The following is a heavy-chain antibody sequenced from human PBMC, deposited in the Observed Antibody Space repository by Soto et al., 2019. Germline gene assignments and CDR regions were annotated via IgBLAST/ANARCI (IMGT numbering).Heavy chain of an antibody. CDR3: ARDTRGGIAAAGTNFDY. Sequence: QSQTLSLTCAISGDSVSSNSAAWNWIRQSPSRGLEWLGRTYYRSKWYNDYAVSVKSRITINPDTSKNQFSLQLNSVTPEDTAVYYCARDTRGGIAAAGTNFDYWGRGTLVTVSS. D-gene: IGHD6-13*01. CDR2: TYYRSKWYN. J-gene: IGHJ4*02. V-gene: IGHV6-1*01. CDR1: GDSVSSNSAA.